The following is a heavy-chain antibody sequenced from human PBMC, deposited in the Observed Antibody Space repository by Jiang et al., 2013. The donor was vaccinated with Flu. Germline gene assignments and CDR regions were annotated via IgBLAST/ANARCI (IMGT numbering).Heavy chain of an antibody. J-gene: IGHJ4*02. V-gene: IGHV5-51*01. Sequence: GAEVKKPGESLKISCKGSGYSFTSYWIGWVRQMPGKGLEWMGIIYPGDSDTRYSPSFQGQVTISADKSISTAYLQWSSLKASDTAMYYCARQDDILTGWTEGFDYWGQGTLGHRLL. CDR3: ARQDDILTGWTEGFDY. CDR1: GYSFTSYW. CDR2: IYPGDSDT. D-gene: IGHD3-9*01.